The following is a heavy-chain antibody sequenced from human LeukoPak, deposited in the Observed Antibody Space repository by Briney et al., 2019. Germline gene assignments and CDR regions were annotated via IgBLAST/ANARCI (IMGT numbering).Heavy chain of an antibody. CDR2: IIPIFGTA. CDR3: ARVGYSYGKYYYYGMDV. CDR1: GGTFSSYA. D-gene: IGHD5-18*01. Sequence: SVKVSCKASGGTFSSYAISWVRQAPGQGLEWMGGIIPIFGTANYAQKFQGGVTITADESTSTAYMELSSLRSEDTAVYYCARVGYSYGKYYYYGMDVWGQGTTVTVSS. J-gene: IGHJ6*02. V-gene: IGHV1-69*13.